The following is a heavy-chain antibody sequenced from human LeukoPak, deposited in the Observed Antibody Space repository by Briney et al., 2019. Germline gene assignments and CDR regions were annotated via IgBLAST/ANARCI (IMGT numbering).Heavy chain of an antibody. CDR3: AKTEGGAAAGWFDP. CDR1: GYTFTGYY. D-gene: IGHD6-13*01. Sequence: SCKASGYTFTGYYIHWVRQAPGKGLEWVAFIRYDGSDKYYADSVKGRFTISRDNSKNTLYLQMNSLRAEDTAVYYCAKTEGGAAAGWFDPWGQGTLVTVSS. V-gene: IGHV3-30*02. J-gene: IGHJ5*02. CDR2: IRYDGSDK.